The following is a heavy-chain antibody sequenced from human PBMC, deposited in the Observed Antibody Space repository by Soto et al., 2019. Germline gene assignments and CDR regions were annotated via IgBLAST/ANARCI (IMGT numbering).Heavy chain of an antibody. CDR3: ASTSWGTGSDY. V-gene: IGHV3-7*03. CDR1: GFTFSSYW. Sequence: PGGSLRLSCAASGFTFSSYWMSWVRQDPGKGLEWVANIKQDGSEKYCVDSVKGRFTISRDNAKNSLYLQMNSLRAEDTAVYYCASTSWGTGSDYWGQGTLVTVSS. CDR2: IKQDGSEK. J-gene: IGHJ4*02. D-gene: IGHD3-16*01.